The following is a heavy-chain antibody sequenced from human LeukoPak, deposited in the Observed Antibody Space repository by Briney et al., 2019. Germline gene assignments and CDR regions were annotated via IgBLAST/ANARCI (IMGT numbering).Heavy chain of an antibody. Sequence: GSSVKVSCKASGGTFSSYAISWVRQAPGQGLEWMGRIIPIFGTANYAQKFQGRVTITTDESTSTAYMEPSSLRSEDTAVYYCARDQTATQRGDAFDIWGQGTMVTVSS. CDR2: IIPIFGTA. D-gene: IGHD5-18*01. CDR3: ARDQTATQRGDAFDI. J-gene: IGHJ3*02. V-gene: IGHV1-69*05. CDR1: GGTFSSYA.